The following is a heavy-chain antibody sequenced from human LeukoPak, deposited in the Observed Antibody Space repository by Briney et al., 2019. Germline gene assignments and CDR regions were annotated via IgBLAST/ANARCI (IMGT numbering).Heavy chain of an antibody. CDR1: GYTFTSYD. CDR2: MNPNSGNT. CDR3: ARGVRWLRLNDY. J-gene: IGHJ4*02. V-gene: IGHV1-8*01. Sequence: ASVKVSCKASGYTFTSYDINWGRQATGQGLEWMGWMNPNSGNTGYAQKFQGRVTMTRYTSTSTAYMELSSLRSEDTAVYYCARGVRWLRLNDYWGQGTLVTVSS. D-gene: IGHD5-12*01.